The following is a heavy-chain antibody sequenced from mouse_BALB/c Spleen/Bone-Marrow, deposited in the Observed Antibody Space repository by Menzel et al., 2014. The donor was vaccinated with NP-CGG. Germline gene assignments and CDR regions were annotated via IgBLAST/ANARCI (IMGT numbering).Heavy chain of an antibody. J-gene: IGHJ3*01. V-gene: IGHV5-6-4*01. D-gene: IGHD2-1*01. CDR2: ISSGGLYT. CDR1: GFTFSSYT. CDR3: TRDYGNYAWFAY. Sequence: EVQVVESGGGLVKPGGSPKLSCAASGFTFSSYTMSWVRQTPEKRLEWVATISSGGLYTYYPDSVKGRFTISRDNAKNTLYLQMSSLKSEDTAMYYCTRDYGNYAWFAYWGQGTLVTVSA.